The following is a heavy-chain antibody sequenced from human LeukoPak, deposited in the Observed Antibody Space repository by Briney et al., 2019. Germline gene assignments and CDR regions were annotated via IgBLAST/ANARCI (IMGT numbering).Heavy chain of an antibody. CDR3: AHYGDYRFLYYFDY. Sequence: SGPTLVKPTQTPTLTCTFSGFSLSTSGVGVGWIRQPPGKALEWLALIYWNNDNRYSPSLKSRLTIAKDTSKNQVVLTMTNMDPVDTGTYFCAHYGDYRFLYYFDYWGQGTLVTVSS. CDR1: GFSLSTSGVG. D-gene: IGHD4-17*01. V-gene: IGHV2-5*01. J-gene: IGHJ4*02. CDR2: IYWNNDN.